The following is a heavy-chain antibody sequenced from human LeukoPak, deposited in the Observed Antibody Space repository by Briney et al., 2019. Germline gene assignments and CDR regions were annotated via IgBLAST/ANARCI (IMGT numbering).Heavy chain of an antibody. V-gene: IGHV3-30*18. CDR1: GFTFSRYG. D-gene: IGHD6-13*01. J-gene: IGHJ4*02. CDR3: AKGGEVSSWYKRLKLYFDY. Sequence: GRSLRLSCAASGFTFSRYGMHWVRQAPGKGLEWVAVISYDGSNKYYADSVKGRFTISRDNSKNTLYLQMNSLEDTAVYYCAKGGEVSSWYKRLKLYFDYWGQGTLVTVSS. CDR2: ISYDGSNK.